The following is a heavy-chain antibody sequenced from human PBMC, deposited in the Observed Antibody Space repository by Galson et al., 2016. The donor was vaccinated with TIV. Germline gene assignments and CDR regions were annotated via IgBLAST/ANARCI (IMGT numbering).Heavy chain of an antibody. V-gene: IGHV4-39*01. J-gene: IGHJ4*02. CDR1: GGSVSSSTYF. CDR2: VYYDGTT. D-gene: IGHD3-16*02. CDR3: ARHGPWSFYFDF. Sequence: ETLSLTCTVSGGSVSSSTYFWAWVRQPPGEGLEWIGTVYYDGTTYTNPSLKGPVTLSVDSSKNQISLKLSSVTAADTAIYFCARHGPWSFYFDFWGQGTLVTVSS.